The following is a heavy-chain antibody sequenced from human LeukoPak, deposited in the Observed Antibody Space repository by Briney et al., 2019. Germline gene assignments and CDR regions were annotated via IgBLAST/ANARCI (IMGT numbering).Heavy chain of an antibody. V-gene: IGHV4-34*01. D-gene: IGHD2-2*01. J-gene: IGHJ5*02. CDR3: ARGTRLIVVVPAARADWFDP. CDR2: INHSGST. CDR1: GGSFSGYY. Sequence: SETLSLTCAVYGGSFSGYYWSWIRQPPGKGLAWIGEINHSGSTNYNPSLKSRVTISVDMSKNQFSLKLSSVTAADTAVYYCARGTRLIVVVPAARADWFDPWGQGTLVTVSS.